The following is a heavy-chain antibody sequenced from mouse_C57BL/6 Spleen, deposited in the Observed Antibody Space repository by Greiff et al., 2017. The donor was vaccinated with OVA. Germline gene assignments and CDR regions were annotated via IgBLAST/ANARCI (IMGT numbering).Heavy chain of an antibody. V-gene: IGHV1-55*01. D-gene: IGHD1-1*01. J-gene: IGHJ3*01. CDR1: GYTFTSYW. CDR2: IYPGSGST. Sequence: QVQLQQPGAELVKPGASVKMSCKASGYTFTSYWITWVKQRPGQGLEWIGDIYPGSGSTNYNEKFKSKATLTVDTSSSTAYMQLSSLTSEDSAVYDCARDHYGSSYPFAYWGQGTLVTVSA. CDR3: ARDHYGSSYPFAY.